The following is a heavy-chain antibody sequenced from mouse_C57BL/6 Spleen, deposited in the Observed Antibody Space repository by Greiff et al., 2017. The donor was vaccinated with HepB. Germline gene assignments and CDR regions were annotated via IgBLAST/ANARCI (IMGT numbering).Heavy chain of an antibody. CDR2: IWSGGST. Sequence: VQLQQSGPGLVQPSQSLSITCTVSGFSLTSYGVHWVRQSPGKGLEWLGVIWSGGSTDYNAAFISRLSISKDNSKSQVFFKRNSLQADDTAIYYCARYYYGSFAWFAYWGQGTLVTVSA. CDR3: ARYYYGSFAWFAY. CDR1: GFSLTSYG. V-gene: IGHV2-2*01. J-gene: IGHJ3*01. D-gene: IGHD1-1*01.